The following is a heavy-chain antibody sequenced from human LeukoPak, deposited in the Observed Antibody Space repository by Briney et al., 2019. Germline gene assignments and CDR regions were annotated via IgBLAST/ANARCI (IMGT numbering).Heavy chain of an antibody. V-gene: IGHV3-21*01. CDR3: ARDGHYYDSSGYLLGY. Sequence: PGGSLRLSCAASGFTFSSYSMNWVRQAPGKGLEWVSSISSSSSYIYYADSVKGRFTISRDNSKNSLYLQMNSLRAEGTAVYYCARDGHYYDSSGYLLGYWGQGTLVTVSS. CDR1: GFTFSSYS. J-gene: IGHJ4*02. CDR2: ISSSSSYI. D-gene: IGHD3-22*01.